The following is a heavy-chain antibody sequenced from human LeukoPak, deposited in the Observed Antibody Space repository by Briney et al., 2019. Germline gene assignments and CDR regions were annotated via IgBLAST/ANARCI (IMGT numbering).Heavy chain of an antibody. CDR3: ARDPSTYYGSGSSD. D-gene: IGHD3-10*01. Sequence: SETLSLTCTVSGGSISSYYWSWIRQPPGKGLEWIGYIYYSGSTNYNPSLKSRVTISVDTSKNQFSLKLSSVTAADTAVYYCARDPSTYYGSGSSDWGQGTLVTVSS. CDR2: IYYSGST. J-gene: IGHJ4*02. V-gene: IGHV4-59*12. CDR1: GGSISSYY.